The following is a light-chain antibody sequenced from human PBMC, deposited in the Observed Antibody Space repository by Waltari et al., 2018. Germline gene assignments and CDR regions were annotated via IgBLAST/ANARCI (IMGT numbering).Light chain of an antibody. CDR1: TLPKQF. CDR2: KDS. V-gene: IGLV3-25*03. Sequence: SYDLTQPPSVSVSPGQTARITCSGNTLPKQFAYWYQQKPGQAPVLMIYKDSERPSGIPERFSGSSSGTTVMLTISGVQAEDEAEYYCQSADNSGTPVVFGGGTKLTVL. CDR3: QSADNSGTPVV. J-gene: IGLJ2*01.